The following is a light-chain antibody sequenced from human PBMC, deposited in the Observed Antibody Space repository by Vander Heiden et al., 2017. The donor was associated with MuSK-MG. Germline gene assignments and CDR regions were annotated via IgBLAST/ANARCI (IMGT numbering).Light chain of an antibody. CDR2: TAS. V-gene: IGKV1-39*01. CDR1: QRISDY. Sequence: DIQMTQSPSSLSASVGDRVTITCRASQRISDYLNWYQQKPGNAPNLLIYTASRLQNGVPSRFSGSGSGTDFTLTISSLQPEDSATYYCQQSFDTRWTCGQGTKVEVK. J-gene: IGKJ1*01. CDR3: QQSFDTRWT.